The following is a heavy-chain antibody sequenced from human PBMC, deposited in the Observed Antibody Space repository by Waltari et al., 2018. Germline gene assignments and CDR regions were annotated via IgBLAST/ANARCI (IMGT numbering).Heavy chain of an antibody. CDR1: GGSISSGSFY. CDR2: IYASGST. J-gene: IGHJ6*02. D-gene: IGHD3-22*01. V-gene: IGHV4-61*02. Sequence: QVQLQESGPGLVKPSQTLSLTCTVSGGSISSGSFYWSWIRQPAGKGLEWIGRIYASGSTKYNPSLNSRVIISVDTSMKQFSLKLSSVTAADTAVYYCASGYYDSSAYPLVHYGMDVWGQGTTVTVSS. CDR3: ASGYYDSSAYPLVHYGMDV.